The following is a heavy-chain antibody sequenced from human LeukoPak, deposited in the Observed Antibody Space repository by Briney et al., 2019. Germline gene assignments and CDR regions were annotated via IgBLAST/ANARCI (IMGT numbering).Heavy chain of an antibody. CDR3: ARGTHYSNRIINYYYYGMDV. V-gene: IGHV4-34*01. Sequence: TSSETLSLTCAVYGGSFSGYYWSWIRQPPGKGLEWIGEINHSGSTNYNPSLKSRVTISVDTSKNQFSLKLSSVTAADTAVYYCARGTHYSNRIINYYYYGMDVWGQGTTATVSS. CDR1: GGSFSGYY. D-gene: IGHD4-11*01. CDR2: INHSGST. J-gene: IGHJ6*02.